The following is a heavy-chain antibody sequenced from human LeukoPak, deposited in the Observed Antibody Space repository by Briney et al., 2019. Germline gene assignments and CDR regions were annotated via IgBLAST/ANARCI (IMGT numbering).Heavy chain of an antibody. J-gene: IGHJ4*02. D-gene: IGHD3-9*01. CDR3: AKDSRSFNWSLANPDY. CDR2: ISYDGSNK. CDR1: GFTFSSYG. Sequence: PGGSLRLSCAASGFTFSSYGMHWVRQAPGKGLEWVAVISYDGSNKYYADSVKGRFTISRDNSKNTLFLQMNSLRAEDTAVYYCAKDSRSFNWSLANPDYWGQGTLVTVSS. V-gene: IGHV3-30*18.